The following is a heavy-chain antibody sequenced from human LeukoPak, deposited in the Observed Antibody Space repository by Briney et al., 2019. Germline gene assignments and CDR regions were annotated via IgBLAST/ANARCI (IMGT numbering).Heavy chain of an antibody. Sequence: PGGSLRLSCAASGFTFSSYWMSWVRQAPGKGLEWVSGINWNGGSTGYADSVKGRFTISRDNAKNSLYLQMNSLRAEDTALYYCARDHSSGWCLGYWGQGTLVTVSS. CDR1: GFTFSSYW. D-gene: IGHD6-19*01. CDR2: INWNGGST. J-gene: IGHJ4*02. CDR3: ARDHSSGWCLGY. V-gene: IGHV3-20*04.